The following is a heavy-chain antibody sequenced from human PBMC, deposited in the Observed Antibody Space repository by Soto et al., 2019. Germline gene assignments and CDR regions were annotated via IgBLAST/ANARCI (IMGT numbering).Heavy chain of an antibody. CDR2: INPNSGGT. V-gene: IGHV1-2*02. CDR1: GYTFTGYY. Sequence: ASVKVSCKASGYTFTGYYMHWVRQAPGQGLEWMGWINPNSGGTNYAQKFQGRVTMTRDTSISTAYMERSRLRSDDTAVYYCARAARIAAGWFDPWGQGTLVTVS. J-gene: IGHJ5*02. CDR3: ARAARIAAGWFDP. D-gene: IGHD6-13*01.